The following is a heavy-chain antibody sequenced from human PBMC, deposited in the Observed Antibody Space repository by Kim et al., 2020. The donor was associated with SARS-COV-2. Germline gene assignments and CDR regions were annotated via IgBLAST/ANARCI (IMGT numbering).Heavy chain of an antibody. V-gene: IGHV4-31*03. CDR3: ASWQAAGLYYYYGMDV. J-gene: IGHJ6*02. D-gene: IGHD6-13*01. Sequence: SETLSLTCTVSGGSISSGGYYWSWIRQHPGKGLEWIGYINYSGSTYYNPSLKSRVTISVDTSRNQFSLKLSSVTAADTSVYYCASWQAAGLYYYYGMDVWGQGTTVTVSS. CDR2: INYSGST. CDR1: GGSISSGGYY.